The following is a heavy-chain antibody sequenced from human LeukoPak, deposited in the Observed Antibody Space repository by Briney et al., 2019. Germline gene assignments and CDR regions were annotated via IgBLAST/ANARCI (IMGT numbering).Heavy chain of an antibody. CDR2: ISSSSSYI. J-gene: IGHJ4*02. V-gene: IGHV3-21*01. Sequence: GGSLRLSCAASGFTFSSYSMTWVRQAPGKGLEWVSSISSSSSYIYYADSVKGRFTISRDNARNSLYLQMNSLRAEDTAVYYCARDLGDYDFWSGYFDYWGQGTLVTVSS. CDR1: GFTFSSYS. CDR3: ARDLGDYDFWSGYFDY. D-gene: IGHD3-3*01.